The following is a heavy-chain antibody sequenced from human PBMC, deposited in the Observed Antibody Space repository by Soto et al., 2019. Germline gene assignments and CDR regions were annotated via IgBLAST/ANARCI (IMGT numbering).Heavy chain of an antibody. J-gene: IGHJ6*02. D-gene: IGHD4-17*01. V-gene: IGHV1-69*12. CDR1: GGTFSSYA. CDR3: ARNPMTTVTTIYYYGMDV. CDR2: IIPIFGAA. Sequence: QVQLVQSGAEVKKPGSSVKVSCKASGGTFSSYAISWVRQAPGQGLEWMGGIIPIFGAADYAQKFQGRVTIAADESTSTAYMELSSLRSEDTPVYYCARNPMTTVTTIYYYGMDVWGQGTTVTVSS.